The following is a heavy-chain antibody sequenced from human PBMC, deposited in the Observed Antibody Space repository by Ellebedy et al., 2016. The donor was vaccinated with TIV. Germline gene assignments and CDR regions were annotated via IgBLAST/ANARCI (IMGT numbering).Heavy chain of an antibody. CDR2: ISWNGDTT. D-gene: IGHD2/OR15-2a*01. CDR3: ARDSRVLEDYYYYGMDV. V-gene: IGHV3-43*01. CDR1: GFTFDDQS. J-gene: IGHJ6*02. Sequence: GESLKISCATSGFTFDDQSMHWVRQAPGKGLEWVSLISWNGDTTYYTDSVKGRFTISRDNSKNTVYLQMNSLRAEDTAVYYCARDSRVLEDYYYYGMDVWGQGTTVTVSS.